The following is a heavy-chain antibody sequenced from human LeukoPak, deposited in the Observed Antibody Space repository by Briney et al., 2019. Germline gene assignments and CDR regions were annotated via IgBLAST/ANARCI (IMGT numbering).Heavy chain of an antibody. CDR1: GFTFSTYV. D-gene: IGHD4-17*01. CDR2: ISGSGGNT. J-gene: IGHJ4*02. CDR3: ATEKRSTTAYDY. Sequence: PGGSLRLSCAASGFTFSTYVMSWVPQAPGKGLGWVSDISGSGGNTHYADSVKGRFTISRDNSKNTLYLQMNSLRAEDTALYYCATEKRSTTAYDYWGQGTLVTVSS. V-gene: IGHV3-23*01.